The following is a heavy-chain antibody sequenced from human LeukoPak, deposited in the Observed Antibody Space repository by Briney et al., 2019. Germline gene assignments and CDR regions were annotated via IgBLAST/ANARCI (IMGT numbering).Heavy chain of an antibody. J-gene: IGHJ3*02. CDR3: ARESRYCSGGSCQGTAFDI. Sequence: ASVKVSCKASGYTFTSYYMHWVRQAPGQGLEWMGIINPSGGSTSYAQKFQGRVTMTRDTSTSTVYMELSSLRSEDTAVYYCARESRYCSGGSCQGTAFDIWGQGTMVTASS. CDR2: INPSGGST. D-gene: IGHD2-15*01. V-gene: IGHV1-46*01. CDR1: GYTFTSYY.